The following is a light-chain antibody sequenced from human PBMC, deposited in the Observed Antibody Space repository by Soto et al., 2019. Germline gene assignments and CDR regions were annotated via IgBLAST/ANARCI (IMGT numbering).Light chain of an antibody. CDR2: DAS. CDR1: QSVTNW. J-gene: IGKJ2*01. V-gene: IGKV1-5*01. Sequence: DIQMTQSPSTLSASVGDRVTITCRASQSVTNWLAWYQQKPGKAPNLLIYDASRLQSGIPSRFSGSESGTEFTRTISSLQPDDFATYYCQQYTTYPYTFGQGTKLEIK. CDR3: QQYTTYPYT.